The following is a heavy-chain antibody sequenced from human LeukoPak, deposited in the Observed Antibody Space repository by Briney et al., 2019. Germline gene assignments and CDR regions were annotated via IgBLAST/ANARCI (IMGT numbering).Heavy chain of an antibody. D-gene: IGHD1-14*01. J-gene: IGHJ4*02. CDR3: ARGGTWPTGLDY. CDR2: IYYSGST. CDR1: GGSISRSRDY. V-gene: IGHV4-39*07. Sequence: PSETLSLTCTVSGGSISRSRDYWGWIRQPPGKGLEWIGSIYYSGSTYYNPSLKSRVTISLDTSRNQFSLKLNSVTVADTAVYYCARGGTWPTGLDYWGQGTLVTVSS.